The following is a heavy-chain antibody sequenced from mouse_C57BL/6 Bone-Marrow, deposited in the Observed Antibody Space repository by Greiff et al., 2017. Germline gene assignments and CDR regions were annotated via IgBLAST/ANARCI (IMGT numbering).Heavy chain of an antibody. D-gene: IGHD3-3*01. V-gene: IGHV1-55*01. CDR1: GYTFTSYW. J-gene: IGHJ2*01. Sequence: QVQLQQPGAELVKPGASVKMSCKASGYTFTSYWITWVKQRPGQGLEWIGDIYPTSGRTNYNEKFKSKAILTVDTSSNTAYMQLSSLTSEDSAVFYGARAGPRGRRCDYWGQGTTLTVSS. CDR2: IYPTSGRT. CDR3: ARAGPRGRRCDY.